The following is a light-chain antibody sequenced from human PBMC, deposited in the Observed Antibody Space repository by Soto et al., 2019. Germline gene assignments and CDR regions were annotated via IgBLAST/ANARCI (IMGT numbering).Light chain of an antibody. V-gene: IGKV3-15*01. CDR3: QQYNTWTPLT. J-gene: IGKJ4*01. Sequence: EIVMTQSPATVSVSPGERATLSCRASQSISTNLAWYQQKPGQAPRLLIFGASNRATAVPARFTASGSGTEFTLTISSLQSEDFAFYYCQQYNTWTPLTFGGGTKVEI. CDR2: GAS. CDR1: QSISTN.